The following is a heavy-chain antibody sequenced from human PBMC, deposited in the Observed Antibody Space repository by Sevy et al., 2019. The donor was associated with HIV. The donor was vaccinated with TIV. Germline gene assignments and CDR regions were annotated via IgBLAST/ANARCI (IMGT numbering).Heavy chain of an antibody. CDR2: ISSSGTTK. Sequence: GGSLRLSCAASGFTFSDYYMRWIRQAPGKGLECISYISSSGTTKYYADSVKGRFTISRDNAKNSLYLQMNSLRAEDTAVYYCARYGRRRLGELSMFYYYYGMDVWGKGTTVTVSS. CDR1: GFTFSDYY. V-gene: IGHV3-11*01. D-gene: IGHD3-16*02. CDR3: ARYGRRRLGELSMFYYYYGMDV. J-gene: IGHJ6*04.